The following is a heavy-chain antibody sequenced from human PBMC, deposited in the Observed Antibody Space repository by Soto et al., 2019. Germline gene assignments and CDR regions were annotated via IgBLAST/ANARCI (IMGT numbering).Heavy chain of an antibody. Sequence: GGSLRLSCAASGFTFSSYSMNWVRQAPGKGLEWVSSISSSSSYIYYADSVKGRFTISRDNAKNSLYLQMNSLRAEDTAVYYCARDYPYDPTYRGYYDSSCYYYVDYWGQGTLVTVSS. D-gene: IGHD3-22*01. V-gene: IGHV3-21*01. J-gene: IGHJ4*02. CDR3: ARDYPYDPTYRGYYDSSCYYYVDY. CDR2: ISSSSSYI. CDR1: GFTFSSYS.